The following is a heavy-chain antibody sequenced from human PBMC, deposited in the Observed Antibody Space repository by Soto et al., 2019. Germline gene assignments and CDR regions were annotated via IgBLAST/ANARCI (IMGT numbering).Heavy chain of an antibody. D-gene: IGHD6-13*01. V-gene: IGHV3-23*01. CDR1: GFTFSSHV. Sequence: EVQLLESGGGLVQPGGSLRLSCAASGFTFSSHVMSWVRQAPGKGLEWVSAASARNSNTYYADSVKGRFTISRDNSKSKVYIQLDSLRVEDTAVYHCEKDSPFHGPRGYRSSWYGWFGPWGQGNLVVVSS. CDR3: EKDSPFHGPRGYRSSWYGWFGP. CDR2: ASARNSNT. J-gene: IGHJ5*02.